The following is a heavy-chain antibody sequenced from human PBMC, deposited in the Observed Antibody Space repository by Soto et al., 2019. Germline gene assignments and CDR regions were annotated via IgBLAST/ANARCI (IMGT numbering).Heavy chain of an antibody. J-gene: IGHJ6*02. CDR3: ASYYYYYGMDV. V-gene: IGHV4-34*01. CDR1: GGSFSGYY. CDR2: INHSGST. Sequence: TLSLTCAVYGGSFSGYYWSWIRQPPGKGLEWIGEINHSGSTNYNPSLKSRVTISVDTSKNQFSLKLSSVTAADTAVYYCASYYYYYGMDVWGQGTTVTVSS.